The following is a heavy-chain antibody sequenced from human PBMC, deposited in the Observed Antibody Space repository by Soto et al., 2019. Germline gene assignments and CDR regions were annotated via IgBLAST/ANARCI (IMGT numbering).Heavy chain of an antibody. CDR3: ARETRITAYDM. CDR1: GYTFTDYF. CDR2: VNPNSGGT. Sequence: GASVKVSCKASGYTFTDYFLHWVRQAPGQGLEWMGWVNPNSGGTSYAQKFKDWVTMTRDTSINTAYMELRRLRSDDTALYFCARETRITAYDMWSQGTMVTVSS. V-gene: IGHV1-2*04. J-gene: IGHJ3*02. D-gene: IGHD2-15*01.